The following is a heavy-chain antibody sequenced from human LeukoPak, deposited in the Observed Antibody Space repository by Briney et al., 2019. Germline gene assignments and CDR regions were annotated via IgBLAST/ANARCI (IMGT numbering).Heavy chain of an antibody. D-gene: IGHD2-2*01. Sequence: GIIPIFGTANYAQKFQGRVTITADESTSTAYMELSSLRSEDTAVYYCATDCSSTSCYDYWGQGTLVTVSS. V-gene: IGHV1-69*01. CDR2: IIPIFGTA. CDR3: ATDCSSTSCYDY. J-gene: IGHJ4*02.